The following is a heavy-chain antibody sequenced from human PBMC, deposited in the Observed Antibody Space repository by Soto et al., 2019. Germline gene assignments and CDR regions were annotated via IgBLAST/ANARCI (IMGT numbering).Heavy chain of an antibody. D-gene: IGHD4-17*01. CDR3: ARRAQTTEYFDF. CDR1: GYSFTTSC. CDR2: IYPGDSDT. J-gene: IGHJ4*02. Sequence: GESLKISCKGSGYSFTTSCISWVRQMPGKGLEWMGSIYPGDSDTRYSQSFLGQVTISVDKSMSAAYLQWSSLKASDTAIYYCARRAQTTEYFDFWGQGTLVTVSS. V-gene: IGHV5-51*01.